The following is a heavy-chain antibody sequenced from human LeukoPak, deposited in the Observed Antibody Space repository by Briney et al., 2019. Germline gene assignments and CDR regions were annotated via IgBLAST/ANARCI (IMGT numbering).Heavy chain of an antibody. D-gene: IGHD3-10*01. CDR2: INHSGST. Sequence: PSETLSPTCAVYGGSFSGYYWSWIRQPPGKGLEWIGEINHSGSTNYNPSLKSRVTISVDTSKNQFSLKLSSVTAADTAVYYCARGPRYYGSGKGYFDYWGQGTLVTVSS. J-gene: IGHJ4*02. CDR3: ARGPRYYGSGKGYFDY. V-gene: IGHV4-34*01. CDR1: GGSFSGYY.